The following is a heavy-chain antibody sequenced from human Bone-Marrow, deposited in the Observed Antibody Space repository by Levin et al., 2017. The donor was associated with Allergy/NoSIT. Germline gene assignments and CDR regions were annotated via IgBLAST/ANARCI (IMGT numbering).Heavy chain of an antibody. J-gene: IGHJ3*02. CDR3: ARRDSSGPDVVGAFDI. V-gene: IGHV5-51*01. CDR1: GYSFTSYW. Sequence: GESLKISCKGSGYSFTSYWIGWVRQMPGKGLEWMGIIYPGDSDTRYSPSFQGQVTISADKSISTAYLQWSSLKASDTAMYYCARRDSSGPDVVGAFDIWGQGTMVTVSS. CDR2: IYPGDSDT. D-gene: IGHD3-22*01.